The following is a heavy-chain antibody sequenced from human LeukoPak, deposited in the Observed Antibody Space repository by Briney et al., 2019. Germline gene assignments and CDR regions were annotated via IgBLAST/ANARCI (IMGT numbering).Heavy chain of an antibody. CDR2: INPNSGGT. V-gene: IGHV1-2*02. D-gene: IGHD2-2*01. Sequence: ASVKVSCKASGYTFTGYYMHWVRQAPGQGLEWMGWINPNSGGTNYAQKFQGRVTMTRDTSISTAYMELSRLRSDDTAVYYCASDDCSSSSCYLGYYYYMDVWGKGTTVTVSS. CDR1: GYTFTGYY. J-gene: IGHJ6*03. CDR3: ASDDCSSSSCYLGYYYYMDV.